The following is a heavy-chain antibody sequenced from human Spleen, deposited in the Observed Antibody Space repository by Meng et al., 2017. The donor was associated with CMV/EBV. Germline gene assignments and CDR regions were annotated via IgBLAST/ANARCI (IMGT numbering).Heavy chain of an antibody. J-gene: IGHJ4*02. V-gene: IGHV4-38-2*02. D-gene: IGHD4-17*01. Sequence: SETLSLTCTVSGYSISRGYYWAWTRQPPGKGLEWVGSMYHSGSPYYNPPLKSRVTMSVDTSKNQLSLKVTSVTAADTAVYHCARQCATYGDLPEYYFDYWGPGTLVTVSS. CDR1: GYSISRGYY. CDR3: ARQCATYGDLPEYYFDY. CDR2: MYHSGSP.